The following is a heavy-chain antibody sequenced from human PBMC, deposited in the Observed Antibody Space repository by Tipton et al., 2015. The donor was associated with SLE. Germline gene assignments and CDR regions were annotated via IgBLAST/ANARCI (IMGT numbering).Heavy chain of an antibody. D-gene: IGHD2-21*02. CDR1: GFTFSSYA. Sequence: LRLSCAASGFTFSSYAMSWVRQAPGKGLEWIGSIYYSGSTYYNPSLKSRVTISVDTSKNQFSLKLSSVTAADTAVYYCARCDTGFDYWGQGVLVTVSS. CDR2: IYYSGST. J-gene: IGHJ4*02. V-gene: IGHV4-38-2*01. CDR3: ARCDTGFDY.